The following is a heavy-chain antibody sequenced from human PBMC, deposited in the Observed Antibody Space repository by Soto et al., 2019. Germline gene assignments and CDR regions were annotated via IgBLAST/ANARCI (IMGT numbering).Heavy chain of an antibody. CDR3: AREVRDSSSWHGSAWSDY. CDR1: GFTFSSYS. CDR2: ISSSSSTI. J-gene: IGHJ4*02. Sequence: GGSLRLSCAASGFTFSSYSMNWVRQAPGKGLGWVSYISSSSSTIYYADSVKGRFTISRDNAKNSLYLQMNSLRAEDTAVYYCAREVRDSSSWHGSAWSDYWGQGTLVTVSS. V-gene: IGHV3-48*01. D-gene: IGHD6-13*01.